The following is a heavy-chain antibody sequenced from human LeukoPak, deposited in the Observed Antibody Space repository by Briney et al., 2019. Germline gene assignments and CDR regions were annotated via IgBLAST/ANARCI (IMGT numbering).Heavy chain of an antibody. Sequence: PGRSLRLSCAASGFTFSSYGMHWVRQAPGKGLEWVAVISYDGSNKYYADSVKGRFTISRGNSKNTLYLQMNSLRAEDTAVYYCAKDYCSGGSCYLDYWGQGTLVTVSS. J-gene: IGHJ4*02. D-gene: IGHD2-15*01. CDR1: GFTFSSYG. CDR3: AKDYCSGGSCYLDY. V-gene: IGHV3-30*18. CDR2: ISYDGSNK.